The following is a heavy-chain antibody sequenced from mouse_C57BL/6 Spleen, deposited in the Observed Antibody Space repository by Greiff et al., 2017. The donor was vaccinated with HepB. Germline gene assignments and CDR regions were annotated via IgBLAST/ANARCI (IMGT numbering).Heavy chain of an antibody. J-gene: IGHJ4*01. CDR2: ISSGGDYI. D-gene: IGHD2-5*01. CDR1: GFTFSSYA. Sequence: EVKVVESGEGLVKPGGSLKLSCAASGFTFSSYAMSWVRQTPEKRLEWVAYISSGGDYIYYADTVKGRFTISRDNARNTLYLQMSSLKSEDTAMYYCTREGGSYYSNFSYAMDYWGQGTSVTVSS. V-gene: IGHV5-9-1*02. CDR3: TREGGSYYSNFSYAMDY.